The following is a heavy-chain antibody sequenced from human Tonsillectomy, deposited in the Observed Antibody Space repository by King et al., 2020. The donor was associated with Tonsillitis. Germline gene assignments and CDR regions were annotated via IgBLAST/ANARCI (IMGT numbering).Heavy chain of an antibody. CDR3: ARDRGGPKQDY. J-gene: IGHJ4*02. D-gene: IGHD3-16*01. CDR1: GYSISNDYY. V-gene: IGHV4-38-2*02. Sequence: LQLQESGPGLVKPSETLSLTCTVSGYSISNDYYWAWIRQPPGKGLEWIGSIYHSGYTYYNPSLKGRVTISLDTSNNQFSLKLTSVTAADTAVYYCARDRGGPKQDYWGQGTLVTVST. CDR2: IYHSGYT.